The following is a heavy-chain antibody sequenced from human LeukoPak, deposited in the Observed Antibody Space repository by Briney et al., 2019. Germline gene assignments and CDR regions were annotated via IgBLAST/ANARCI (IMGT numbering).Heavy chain of an antibody. CDR2: INTNTGNP. Sequence: GASVKVSCKASGYTSTSYAMNWVRQAPGQGLEWMGWINTNTGNPTYAQGFTGRFVFSLDTSVSTAYLQISSLKAEDTAVYYCARDLLAVAGFSWFDPWGQGTLVTVSS. J-gene: IGHJ5*02. CDR3: ARDLLAVAGFSWFDP. CDR1: GYTSTSYA. V-gene: IGHV7-4-1*02. D-gene: IGHD6-19*01.